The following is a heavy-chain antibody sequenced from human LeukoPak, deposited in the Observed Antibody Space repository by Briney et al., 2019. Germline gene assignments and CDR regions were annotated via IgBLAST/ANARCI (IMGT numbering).Heavy chain of an antibody. CDR2: ISYDGSNK. Sequence: GGSLRLSCAASGFTFSSYGMHWVRQAPGKGLEWVAVISYDGSNKYYADSVKGRFTISRDNSKNTLYLQMNSLRAEDTAVYYCAKQHRRSGYEVNCFDPWGQGTLVTVSS. CDR1: GFTFSSYG. D-gene: IGHD5-12*01. V-gene: IGHV3-30*18. CDR3: AKQHRRSGYEVNCFDP. J-gene: IGHJ5*02.